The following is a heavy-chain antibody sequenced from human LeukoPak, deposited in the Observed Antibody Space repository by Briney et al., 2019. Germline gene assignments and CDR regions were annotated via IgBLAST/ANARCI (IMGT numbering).Heavy chain of an antibody. CDR3: ARPSGDFWSGYHYYMDV. D-gene: IGHD3-3*01. J-gene: IGHJ6*03. CDR2: INHSGRT. Sequence: SETLSLTCAVYGGSFSGYYWSWMRQPPGKGLEWIGEINHSGRTNYNPSLKSRVTISVDTSKNQFSLKLSSVTAADTAVYFCARPSGDFWSGYHYYMDVWGKGPTVTVSS. V-gene: IGHV4-34*01. CDR1: GGSFSGYY.